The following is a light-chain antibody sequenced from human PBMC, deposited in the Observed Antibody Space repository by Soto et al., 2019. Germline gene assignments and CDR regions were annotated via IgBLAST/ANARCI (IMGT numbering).Light chain of an antibody. J-gene: IGKJ1*01. V-gene: IGKV3-20*01. Sequence: EIVLTQSPGTLSLSPGETATLSCRASRSVSRNYLAWYQQKPGQAPRLLIYEASSRSTGIPDRFSGSGSGTDFTLTISGLEAEDFAVYHCQQYGSLPPTFGQGTKVDIK. CDR2: EAS. CDR1: RSVSRNY. CDR3: QQYGSLPPT.